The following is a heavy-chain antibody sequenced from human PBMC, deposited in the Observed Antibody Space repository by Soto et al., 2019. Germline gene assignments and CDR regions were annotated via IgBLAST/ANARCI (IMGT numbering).Heavy chain of an antibody. CDR1: GGSFSGYQ. CDR2: INDSGNI. J-gene: IGHJ6*03. D-gene: IGHD3-10*01. CDR3: ARGLILWFGELSRRGGYYYYMDV. Sequence: QVQLQQWGAGLLKPSETLSLTCAVYGGSFSGYQWTWIRQTPGKGLECSGEINDSGNINYNPSLKSRVTILVDTAKKQISLKLSSVTAADTAVYYCARGLILWFGELSRRGGYYYYMDVWGKGTSVTVSS. V-gene: IGHV4-34*01.